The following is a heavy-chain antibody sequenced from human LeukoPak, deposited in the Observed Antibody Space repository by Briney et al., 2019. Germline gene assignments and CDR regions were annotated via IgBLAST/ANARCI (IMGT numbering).Heavy chain of an antibody. CDR1: GYTFTGYY. CDR3: ARDLSHYYDSSEGYYYYGMDV. Sequence: ASVKVSCKASGYTFTGYYMHWVRQAPGQGLEWMGIINPSGGSTSYAQKFQGRVTMTRDTSTSTVYMELSSLRSEDTAVYYCARDLSHYYDSSEGYYYYGMDVWGQGTTVTVSS. V-gene: IGHV1-46*01. CDR2: INPSGGST. D-gene: IGHD3-22*01. J-gene: IGHJ6*02.